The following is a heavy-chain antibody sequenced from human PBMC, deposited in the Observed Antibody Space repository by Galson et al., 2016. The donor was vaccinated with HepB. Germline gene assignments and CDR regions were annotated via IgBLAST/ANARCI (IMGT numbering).Heavy chain of an antibody. J-gene: IGHJ6*02. CDR3: AKGRSGGNPFFFHAMDV. D-gene: IGHD4-23*01. V-gene: IGHV3-9*01. CDR1: GVTFDYYA. CDR2: ISWNSGSI. Sequence: SLRLSCAASGVTFDYYAMHWVRQAPGKGLEWVSGISWNSGSIGYADSVKGRFTISRDNAKNSLYLQMNSLRAEDTALYYCAKGRSGGNPFFFHAMDVWGQGTTVTVSS.